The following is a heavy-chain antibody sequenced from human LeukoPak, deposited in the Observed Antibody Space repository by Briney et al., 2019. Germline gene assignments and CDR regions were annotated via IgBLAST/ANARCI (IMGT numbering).Heavy chain of an antibody. CDR1: GFAVSSNY. V-gene: IGHV3-53*04. CDR3: AGGSRRHGYDC. D-gene: IGHD5-24*01. Sequence: GSLRLSCAASGFAVSSNYMSWVRRAPGKGLEWVSVIYDNGDAYSADSVKGRFTISRHNSKNTLYLQMNSLRPEDTAVYYCAGGSRRHGYDCWGQGTLVTVSS. CDR2: IYDNGDA. J-gene: IGHJ4*02.